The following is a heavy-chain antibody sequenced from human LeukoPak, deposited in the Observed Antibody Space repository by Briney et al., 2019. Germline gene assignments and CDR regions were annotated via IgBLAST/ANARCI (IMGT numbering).Heavy chain of an antibody. CDR1: GYTFTSYY. V-gene: IGHV1-46*01. CDR2: INPSGGST. Sequence: ASVKVSCKASGYTFTSYYMHWVRQAPAQGLEWMGIINPSGGSTSYAQKFQGRVTMTRDMSTSTVYMELSSLRSEDTAVYYCARGGQLWYQIDYWGQGTLVTVSS. J-gene: IGHJ4*02. D-gene: IGHD5-18*01. CDR3: ARGGQLWYQIDY.